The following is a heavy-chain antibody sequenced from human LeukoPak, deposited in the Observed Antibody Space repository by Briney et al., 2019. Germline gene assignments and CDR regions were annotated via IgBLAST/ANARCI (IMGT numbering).Heavy chain of an antibody. J-gene: IGHJ5*02. CDR2: IYYSGST. D-gene: IGHD3-10*01. Sequence: KPSETLSLTCTVSGGSISSYYWSWLRQPPGKGLEWIGYIYYSGSTNYKPSLKSRVTISVDTSRNQFSLKLRSVNAADTAVYYCARGGYYGSGNDFRFDPWGQGTLVTVSS. V-gene: IGHV4-59*01. CDR3: ARGGYYGSGNDFRFDP. CDR1: GGSISSYY.